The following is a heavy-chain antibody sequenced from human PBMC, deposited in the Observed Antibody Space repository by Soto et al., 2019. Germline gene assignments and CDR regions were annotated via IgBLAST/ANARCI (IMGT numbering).Heavy chain of an antibody. CDR3: ARGPGITIFGPYGMDV. CDR2: IYYSGST. J-gene: IGHJ6*02. Sequence: SETLSLTCTVSGGSISSYYWSWIRQPPGKGLEWIGYIYYSGSTNYNPSLKSRVTISVDTSKNQFSLKLSSVTAADTAVYYCARGPGITIFGPYGMDVWGQGTTVTVSS. V-gene: IGHV4-59*01. D-gene: IGHD3-3*01. CDR1: GGSISSYY.